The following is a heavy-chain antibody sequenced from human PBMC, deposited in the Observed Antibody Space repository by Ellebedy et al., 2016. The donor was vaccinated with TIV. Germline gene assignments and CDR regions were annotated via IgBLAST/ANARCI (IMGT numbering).Heavy chain of an antibody. CDR3: AISYYYGSGRGDAFDI. CDR1: GYTFTSYD. CDR2: MNPNSGNT. Sequence: AASVKVSCKASGYTFTSYDINWVRQATGQGLEWMGWMNPNSGNTGYAQKFQGRVTMTRNTSISTAYMELSSLRSEDTAVYYCAISYYYGSGRGDAFDIWGQGTMVTVSS. D-gene: IGHD3-10*01. V-gene: IGHV1-8*01. J-gene: IGHJ3*02.